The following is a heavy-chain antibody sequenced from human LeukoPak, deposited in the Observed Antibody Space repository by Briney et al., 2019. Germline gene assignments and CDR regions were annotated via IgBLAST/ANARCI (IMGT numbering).Heavy chain of an antibody. CDR1: GRSFSGYY. V-gene: IGHV4-34*01. D-gene: IGHD6-13*01. CDR3: ASYPGIAAAGWFDP. CDR2: INHSGST. Sequence: SETLSLTCAVYGRSFSGYYWSWIRQPPGKGLEWIGEINHSGSTNYNPSLKSRVTISVDKSKNQFSLKLSSVTAADTAVYYCASYPGIAAAGWFDPWGQGTLVTVPS. J-gene: IGHJ5*02.